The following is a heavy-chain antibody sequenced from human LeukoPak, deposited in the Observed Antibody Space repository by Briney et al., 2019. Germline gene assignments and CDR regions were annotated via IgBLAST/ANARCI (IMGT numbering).Heavy chain of an antibody. Sequence: GGSLRLSCAASGFTFSDFQMTWVRQAPGKGLEWVANINQGGSEKYYADSVKGRFTISRDNAKNTLYLQMNSLRAEDTAVHYCARGRKDWYVDLWGRGTLVSVSS. J-gene: IGHJ2*01. V-gene: IGHV3-7*02. CDR1: GFTFSDFQ. D-gene: IGHD1-14*01. CDR2: INQGGSEK. CDR3: ARGRKDWYVDL.